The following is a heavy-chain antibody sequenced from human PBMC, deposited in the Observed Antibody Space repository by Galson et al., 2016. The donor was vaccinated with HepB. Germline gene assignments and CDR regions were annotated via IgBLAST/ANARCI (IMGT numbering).Heavy chain of an antibody. Sequence: SLRLSCAASGLTFRDYAMHWVRQAPGRGLEWVALIAPDTVNIDYADSVRGRFIISHDNSKTTLYLEMNSLRNEDTAVYFCARETEHSTNWPDPWGPGTPVTVSA. CDR2: IAPDTVNI. CDR1: GLTFRDYA. V-gene: IGHV3-30*04. J-gene: IGHJ5*02. CDR3: ARETEHSTNWPDP.